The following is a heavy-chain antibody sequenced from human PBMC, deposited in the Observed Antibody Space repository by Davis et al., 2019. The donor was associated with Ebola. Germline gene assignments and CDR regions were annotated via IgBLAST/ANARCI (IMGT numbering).Heavy chain of an antibody. CDR3: AKGPKEGSFDY. CDR2: IWYDGSNK. J-gene: IGHJ4*02. CDR1: GLNFSNYC. Sequence: GESLKISCAASGLNFSNYCMHWVRQAPGKGLEWVAVIWYDGSNKNYAESVQGRFTISRDNSKNTVYLQLNSLRAEDTALYYCAKGPKEGSFDYWGQGTLVTVSS. V-gene: IGHV3-33*06.